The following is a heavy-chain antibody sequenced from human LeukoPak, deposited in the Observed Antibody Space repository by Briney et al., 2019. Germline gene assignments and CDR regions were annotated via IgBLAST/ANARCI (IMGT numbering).Heavy chain of an antibody. CDR2: IKQDGSEK. D-gene: IGHD1-26*01. J-gene: IGHJ4*02. V-gene: IGHV3-7*01. CDR1: GFTFSSYW. Sequence: GGSLRLSCAASGFTFSSYWMSWVRQAPGKGLEWVANIKQDGSEKYYVDSVKGRFTISRDNSKNTLYLQMNSLRAEDTAVYYCARGVYSGSSTFDYWGQGTLVTVSS. CDR3: ARGVYSGSSTFDY.